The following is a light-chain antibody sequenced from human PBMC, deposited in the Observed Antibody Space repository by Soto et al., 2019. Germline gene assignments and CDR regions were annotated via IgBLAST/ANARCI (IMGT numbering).Light chain of an antibody. CDR2: WAS. Sequence: DIVMTQSPVTLAVSLGERATSNCKSSLNVLYSSNNKNYLAWYQQKPGQPPKLLIYWASTRESGVPDRFSGSGSGTDLTLTISSLQAEDVAVYYCQQYYSIPLTFGPGTKVDV. CDR3: QQYYSIPLT. J-gene: IGKJ3*01. V-gene: IGKV4-1*01. CDR1: LNVLYSSNNKNY.